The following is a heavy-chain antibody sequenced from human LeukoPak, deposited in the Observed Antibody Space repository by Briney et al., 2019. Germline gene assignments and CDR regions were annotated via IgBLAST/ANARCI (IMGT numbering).Heavy chain of an antibody. J-gene: IGHJ4*02. CDR1: GFTFSNYA. V-gene: IGHV3-23*01. CDR3: AKGFHYDILTGLFDY. D-gene: IGHD3-9*01. Sequence: PGGSLRLSCAASGFTFSNYAMNWVRQAPGKGLEWVSGISGSGGSTYYADSVRGRFTISRDNSKNTLYLQMTSLRAEDTAVYYCAKGFHYDILTGLFDYWGQGTLVTVSS. CDR2: ISGSGGST.